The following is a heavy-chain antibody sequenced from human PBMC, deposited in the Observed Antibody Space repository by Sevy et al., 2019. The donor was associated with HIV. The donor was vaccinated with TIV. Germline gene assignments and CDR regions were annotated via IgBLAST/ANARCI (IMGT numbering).Heavy chain of an antibody. CDR1: GGSISSYY. J-gene: IGHJ5*02. D-gene: IGHD3-9*01. CDR3: ARSYYDILTDSYNWFDP. CDR2: IYYSGST. V-gene: IGHV4-59*01. Sequence: SETLSLTCTVSGGSISSYYWSWIRQPPGKGLEWIGYIYYSGSTNYNPSLKSRVTISVDTSKNQFSLKLSSVTAADPAVYYCARSYYDILTDSYNWFDPWGQGTLVTVSS.